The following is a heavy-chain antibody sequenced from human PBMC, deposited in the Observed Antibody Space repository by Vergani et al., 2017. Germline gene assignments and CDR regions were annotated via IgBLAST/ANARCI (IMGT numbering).Heavy chain of an antibody. J-gene: IGHJ5*02. D-gene: IGHD6-13*01. CDR1: GGTFSSYA. V-gene: IGHV1-69*18. CDR2: IIPIFGTA. CDR3: AKGLDSSSWEGVDDWFDP. Sequence: QVQLVQSGAEVKKPGSSVKVSCKASGGTFSSYAISWVRQAPGQGLEWMGRIIPIFGTANYAQKFQGRVTITADESTSTAYMELSSLRSEDTAVYYCAKGLDSSSWEGVDDWFDPWGQGTLVTVSS.